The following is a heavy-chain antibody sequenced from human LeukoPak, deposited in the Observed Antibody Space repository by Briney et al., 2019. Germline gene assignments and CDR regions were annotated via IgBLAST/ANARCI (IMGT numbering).Heavy chain of an antibody. CDR3: ARTYYYGSGSAPFDY. CDR2: VIPIFGTA. CDR1: GGTFSSYA. Sequence: ASVKVSCKASGGTFSSYAISWVRQAPGQGLEWMGGVIPIFGTANYAQKFQGRVTITADKSTSTAYMELSSLRSEDTAVYYCARTYYYGSGSAPFDYWGQGTLVTVSS. D-gene: IGHD3-10*01. J-gene: IGHJ4*02. V-gene: IGHV1-69*06.